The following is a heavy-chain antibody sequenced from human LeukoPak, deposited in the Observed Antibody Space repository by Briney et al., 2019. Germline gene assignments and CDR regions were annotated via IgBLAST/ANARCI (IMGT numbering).Heavy chain of an antibody. D-gene: IGHD2-2*01. CDR3: ARGDIVVVPAARGSYGMDV. CDR1: GGSISSGGYY. J-gene: IGHJ6*02. Sequence: PSETLSLTCTVSGGSISSGGYYWSWIRQHPGKGLEWIGYIYYSGSTYYNPSLKSRVTISVDTSKNQFSLKLSSVTAADTAVYYCARGDIVVVPAARGSYGMDVWGQGTTVTVSS. CDR2: IYYSGST. V-gene: IGHV4-31*03.